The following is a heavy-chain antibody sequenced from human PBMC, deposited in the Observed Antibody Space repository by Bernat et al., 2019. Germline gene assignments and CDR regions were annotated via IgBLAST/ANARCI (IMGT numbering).Heavy chain of an antibody. CDR2: ISWNSGSI. Sequence: EVQLVESGGGLVKPGRSLRLSCAASGFTFDDYAMHWVRQAPGKGLEWVSGISWNSGSIGYADSVNGRFTISRDNAKNSLHLQMNSLRAEDTALYYCVKDVNDFWSGYSRFDPWGQGTLVSVSS. CDR3: VKDVNDFWSGYSRFDP. V-gene: IGHV3-9*01. D-gene: IGHD3-3*01. CDR1: GFTFDDYA. J-gene: IGHJ5*02.